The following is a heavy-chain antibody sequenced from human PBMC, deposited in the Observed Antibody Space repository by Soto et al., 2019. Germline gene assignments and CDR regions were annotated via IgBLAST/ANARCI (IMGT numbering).Heavy chain of an antibody. CDR2: IDSDDGTT. CDR1: GFDFGDYY. J-gene: IGHJ4*02. CDR3: VRPYYSSSWFTFDR. Sequence: PGGSLRLSCTASGFDFGDYYMSWIRQAPGKGLEWVSYIDSDDGTTYYTDSEKGRFTISRDNAKNSLYLQMNSLRVEDTALYYCVRPYYSSSWFTFDRWGQGTLVTVSS. V-gene: IGHV3-11*01. D-gene: IGHD6-13*01.